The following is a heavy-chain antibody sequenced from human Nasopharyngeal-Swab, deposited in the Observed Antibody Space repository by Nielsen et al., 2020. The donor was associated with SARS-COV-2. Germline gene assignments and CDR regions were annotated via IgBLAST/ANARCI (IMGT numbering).Heavy chain of an antibody. J-gene: IGHJ6*02. CDR2: IYYSGST. CDR1: GGSISSGGYY. V-gene: IGHV4-61*08. Sequence: SETLSLTCTVSGGSISSGGYYWSWIRQPPGKGLEWIGYIYYSGSTNYNPSLKSRVTISVDTSKNQFSLKLSSVTAADTAVYYCARVAPLSTMVRGVHYGMDVWGQGTTVTVSS. CDR3: ARVAPLSTMVRGVHYGMDV. D-gene: IGHD3-10*01.